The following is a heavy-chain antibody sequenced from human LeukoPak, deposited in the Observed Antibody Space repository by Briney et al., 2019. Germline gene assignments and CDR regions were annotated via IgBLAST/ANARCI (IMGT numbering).Heavy chain of an antibody. Sequence: GGSLRLSCAASGFTFSSYEMNWVRQAPGKGLEWVAIISYDGSNKYYADSVKGRFTISRDNAKNSLYLQMNSLRAEDTAVYYCAELGITMIGGVWGKGTTVTISS. CDR1: GFTFSSYE. J-gene: IGHJ6*04. V-gene: IGHV3-30*18. CDR3: AELGITMIGGV. D-gene: IGHD3-10*02. CDR2: ISYDGSNK.